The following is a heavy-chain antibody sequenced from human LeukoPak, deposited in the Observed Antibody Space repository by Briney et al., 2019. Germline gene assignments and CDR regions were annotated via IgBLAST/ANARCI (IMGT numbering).Heavy chain of an antibody. J-gene: IGHJ4*02. CDR2: FDPEDGET. D-gene: IGHD3-22*01. CDR1: GGTFSSYA. V-gene: IGHV1-24*01. Sequence: ASVKVSCKASGGTFSSYAISWVRQAPGKGLEWMGGFDPEDGETIYAQKFQGRVTMTEDTSTDTAYMELSSLRSEDTAVYYCATDTYYYDSSGYYWGQGTLVTVSS. CDR3: ATDTYYYDSSGYY.